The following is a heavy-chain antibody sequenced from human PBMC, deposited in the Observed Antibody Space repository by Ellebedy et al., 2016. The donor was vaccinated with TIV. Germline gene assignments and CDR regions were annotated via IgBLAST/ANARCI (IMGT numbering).Heavy chain of an antibody. V-gene: IGHV3-48*04. Sequence: GESLKISXAASGFTYSNYAMNWVRQAPGKGLEWVSHIGSASSSTSYADSVKGRFTSSRDNAQNSLYLQMNSLRAEDTAVYYCARGVDYGFDYWGQGTLVTVSS. CDR3: ARGVDYGFDY. CDR1: GFTYSNYA. CDR2: IGSASSST. D-gene: IGHD4-17*01. J-gene: IGHJ4*02.